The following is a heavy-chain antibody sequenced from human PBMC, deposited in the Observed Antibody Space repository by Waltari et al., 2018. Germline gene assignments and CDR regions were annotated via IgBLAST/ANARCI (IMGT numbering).Heavy chain of an antibody. CDR3: ARDGDSLFYTTPRVGAFDY. D-gene: IGHD1-26*01. CDR2: IYHSGGT. CDR1: GYSISSGYY. Sequence: QVQLQESGPGLVKPSETLSLTCTVSGYSISSGYYWGWIRQPPGKGLEWIGSIYHSGGTYYNPSLKSRVTISVDTSKNQFSLKLSSVTAADTAVYYCARDGDSLFYTTPRVGAFDYWGQGTLVTVSS. J-gene: IGHJ4*02. V-gene: IGHV4-38-2*02.